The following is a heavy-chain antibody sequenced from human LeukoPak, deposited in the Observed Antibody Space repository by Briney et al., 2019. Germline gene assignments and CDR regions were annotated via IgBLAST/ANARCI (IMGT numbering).Heavy chain of an antibody. J-gene: IGHJ4*02. Sequence: GGSLRLACAGYGFVFNNYAMHWVRQHPGKGLEWVGGISWKSGSIDYADYVKGRFTIARDNAKNSLYLQMNSLRVEDTAFYYCAKDNRRHYTSGPNPDSLHWGQGALVTVSS. CDR3: AKDNRRHYTSGPNPDSLH. CDR2: ISWKSGSI. V-gene: IGHV3-9*01. D-gene: IGHD6-19*01. CDR1: GFVFNNYA.